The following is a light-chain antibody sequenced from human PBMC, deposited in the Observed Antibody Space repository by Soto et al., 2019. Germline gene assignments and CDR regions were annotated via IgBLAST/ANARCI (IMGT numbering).Light chain of an antibody. CDR3: AAWDDSLNGVV. V-gene: IGLV1-44*01. J-gene: IGLJ3*02. CDR2: NNN. CDR1: SSNIGSTT. Sequence: QSVLTQPPSASGTPGQRVTIACSGSSSNIGSTTVKWYQQLPGTAPKLLIYNNNQRPSGVSDRFSGSKSGTSASLAISGLQSEDEADYYCAAWDDSLNGVVFGRGTKLTVL.